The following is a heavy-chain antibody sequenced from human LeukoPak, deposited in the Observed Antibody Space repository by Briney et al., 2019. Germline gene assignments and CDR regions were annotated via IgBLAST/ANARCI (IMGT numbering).Heavy chain of an antibody. CDR3: ARDRGYSAYDSSAMDV. V-gene: IGHV3-30*03. Sequence: PGGSLRLSCAASGFTFSSYGMHWVRQAPGKGLEWVAVISYDGSNKYYADSVKGRFTISRDNSKNTLYLQMNSLRVEDTAMYYCARDRGYSAYDSSAMDVWGQGTTVTVSS. D-gene: IGHD5-12*01. CDR1: GFTFSSYG. CDR2: ISYDGSNK. J-gene: IGHJ6*02.